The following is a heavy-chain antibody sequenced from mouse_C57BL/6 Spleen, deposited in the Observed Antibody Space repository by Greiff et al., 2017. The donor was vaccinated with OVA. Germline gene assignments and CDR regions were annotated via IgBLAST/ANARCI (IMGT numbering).Heavy chain of an antibody. J-gene: IGHJ1*03. CDR2: IHPNSGST. CDR3: ARCYYGSSYVGYFDV. Sequence: VQLKQPGAELVKPGASVKLSCKASGYTFTSYWMHWVKQRPGQGLEWIGMIHPNSGSTNYNEKFKSKATLTVDKSSSTAYMQLSSLTSEDSAVYYCARCYYGSSYVGYFDVWGTGTTVTVSS. D-gene: IGHD1-1*01. V-gene: IGHV1-64*01. CDR1: GYTFTSYW.